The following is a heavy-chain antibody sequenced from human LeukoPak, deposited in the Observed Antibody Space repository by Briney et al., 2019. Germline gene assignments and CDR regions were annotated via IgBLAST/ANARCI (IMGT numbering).Heavy chain of an antibody. CDR3: TGTRRYSTSNWFDP. J-gene: IGHJ5*02. CDR2: ISWNSGTI. CDR1: GFIFDDYA. Sequence: PGRSLRLSCAASGFIFDDYAMHWVRQVPGKGLEWVSSISWNSGTIGYADSVKGRFTISRDNAKNSLYLQMNSLRAEDTALYYCTGTRRYSTSNWFDPWGQGTLATVSS. D-gene: IGHD2-2*01. V-gene: IGHV3-9*01.